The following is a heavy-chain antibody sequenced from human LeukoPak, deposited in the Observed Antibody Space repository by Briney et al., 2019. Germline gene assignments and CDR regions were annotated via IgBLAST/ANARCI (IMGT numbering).Heavy chain of an antibody. V-gene: IGHV4-34*01. Sequence: SETLSLTCAVYGGSFSGYYWSWIRQPPGKGLEWIGEINHSGSTNYNPSLKSRVTISVDTSKNQFSLKLSSVTAADTAVYYCARRVRGWYCSSTSCSYAYYYTDVWGKGTTVTISS. CDR1: GGSFSGYY. CDR3: ARRVRGWYCSSTSCSYAYYYTDV. J-gene: IGHJ6*03. D-gene: IGHD2-2*01. CDR2: INHSGST.